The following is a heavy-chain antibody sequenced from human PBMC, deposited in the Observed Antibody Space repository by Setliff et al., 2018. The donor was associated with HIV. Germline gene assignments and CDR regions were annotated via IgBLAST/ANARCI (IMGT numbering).Heavy chain of an antibody. CDR2: INTNDGKT. CDR3: ARLTAGLLWSEEHIDY. V-gene: IGHV1-18*01. CDR1: GYTFRHYG. Sequence: ASVKVSCKTSGYTFRHYGVSWVRQAPGQGPEWMGWINTNDGKTKYAQSLQGRVTMTTDISTSTAYMGLRSLRSDDTAVYYCARLTAGLLWSEEHIDYWGQGTLVTVSS. D-gene: IGHD3-10*01. J-gene: IGHJ4*02.